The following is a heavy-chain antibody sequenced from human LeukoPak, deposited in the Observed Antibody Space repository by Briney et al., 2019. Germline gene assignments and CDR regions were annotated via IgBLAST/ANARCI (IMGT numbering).Heavy chain of an antibody. Sequence: LTLSCAASGVTFSTHTIHWIRKTPDQWLDLEAVLSYDGSNRYYADSVKGRFTLSRDNSKNTLYLQMQSMRAEDTAVYYCERAGYGLHYSFYYGMDVWGQGTTVTVSS. D-gene: IGHD4-17*01. J-gene: IGHJ6*02. CDR3: ERAGYGLHYSFYYGMDV. CDR2: LSYDGSNR. V-gene: IGHV3-30*04. CDR1: GVTFSTHT.